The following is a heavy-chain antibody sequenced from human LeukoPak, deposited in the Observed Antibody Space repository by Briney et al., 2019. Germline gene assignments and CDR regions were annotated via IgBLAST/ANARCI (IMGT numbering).Heavy chain of an antibody. Sequence: ASVKVSCKASGYTFTGYYIHWARQAPGQGLEWIGWINPNSGGTTYAHNFQGRVTMTTDTSITTAYMDLTSLRPDDTAVYYCARPVRYSWIFDAFDIWGQGTMVTVSS. D-gene: IGHD2-15*01. CDR2: INPNSGGT. CDR1: GYTFTGYY. J-gene: IGHJ3*02. V-gene: IGHV1-2*02. CDR3: ARPVRYSWIFDAFDI.